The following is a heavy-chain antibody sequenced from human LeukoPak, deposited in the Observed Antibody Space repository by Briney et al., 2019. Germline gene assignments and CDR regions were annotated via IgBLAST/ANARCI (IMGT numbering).Heavy chain of an antibody. V-gene: IGHV3-7*01. J-gene: IGHJ5*02. CDR3: AKIPAANRRFWFDP. Sequence: GGSLRLSCAASGFTFSNYWMSWVRQAPEKGLEWVANIKQEGSEKYYVDSVKGRFTISRDDAENSLYLQMNSPRTEDTDVYYCAKIPAANRRFWFDPWGQGTRVTVSS. D-gene: IGHD2-2*01. CDR1: GFTFSNYW. CDR2: IKQEGSEK.